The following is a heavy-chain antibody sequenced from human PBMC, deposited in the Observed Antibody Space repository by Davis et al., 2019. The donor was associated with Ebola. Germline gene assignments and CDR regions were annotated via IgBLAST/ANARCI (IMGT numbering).Heavy chain of an antibody. J-gene: IGHJ5*02. D-gene: IGHD3-10*01. CDR1: GYTFTSYA. CDR2: INAGNGNT. Sequence: AASVTVSCKASGYTFTSYAMHWVRQAPGQRLEWMGWINAGNGNTKYSQKFQGRVTITRDTSASTAYMELSSLRSEDTAVYYCARDGGMVRGGGWFDPWGQGTLVTVSS. V-gene: IGHV1-3*01. CDR3: ARDGGMVRGGGWFDP.